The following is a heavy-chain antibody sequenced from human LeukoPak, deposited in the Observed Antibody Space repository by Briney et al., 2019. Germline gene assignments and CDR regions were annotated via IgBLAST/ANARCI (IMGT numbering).Heavy chain of an antibody. Sequence: PGGSLRLSCAASGFTFDDYAMHWVRQAPGKGLVWVSRINSDGTSTAYADSVKGRFTISRDNAKNTLYLQMNSLRVEDTAVYFCARTYVSGSFYNDYWGQGTLVTVSS. CDR1: GFTFDDYA. CDR2: INSDGTST. V-gene: IGHV3-74*01. D-gene: IGHD3-10*01. CDR3: ARTYVSGSFYNDY. J-gene: IGHJ4*02.